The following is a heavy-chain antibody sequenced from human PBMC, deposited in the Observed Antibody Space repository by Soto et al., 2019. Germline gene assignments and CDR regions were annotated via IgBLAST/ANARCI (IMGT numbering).Heavy chain of an antibody. D-gene: IGHD3-3*01. CDR3: TRVSLRFLEWLGAFDI. Sequence: SLRLSRTTSGFTFGDYAMSLVRQAPGKGGEGVCFLRSKAYGATTEYAASVKGRFTISRDDSKSIAYLQMSSLKAEDTALYYCTRVSLRFLEWLGAFDIWGQGTMVTVSS. J-gene: IGHJ3*02. CDR2: LRSKAYGATT. CDR1: GFTFGDYA. V-gene: IGHV3-49*04.